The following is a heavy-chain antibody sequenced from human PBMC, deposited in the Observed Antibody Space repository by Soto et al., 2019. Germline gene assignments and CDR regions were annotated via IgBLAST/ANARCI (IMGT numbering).Heavy chain of an antibody. CDR1: GDSITTHF. D-gene: IGHD4-17*01. J-gene: IGHJ3*02. CDR3: ARRYGGAFDI. Sequence: SETLSLTCTVSGDSITTHFWSWIRQSPEKGLEWIGYTYHTGTSDYNPSLKSRVSMSVDTSKNQVSLGLSYVTAEDTAVYYCARRYGGAFDIWGQGTMVTVSS. V-gene: IGHV4-59*08. CDR2: TYHTGTS.